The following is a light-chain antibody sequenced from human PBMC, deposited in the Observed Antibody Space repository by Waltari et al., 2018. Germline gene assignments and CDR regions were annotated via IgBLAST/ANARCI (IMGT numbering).Light chain of an antibody. CDR3: QTGGHGTWV. V-gene: IGLV4-69*01. J-gene: IGLJ3*02. Sequence: QLVLTQSPSASASLGASVKLTCTLSSGHSSNVIAWHQQQPEKGPRYLMKVNSDGSHSKGDKIPDRFSGSSSGPEHYLTISILQSEDEADYYCQTGGHGTWVFGGGTKLTVL. CDR2: VNSDGSH. CDR1: SGHSSNV.